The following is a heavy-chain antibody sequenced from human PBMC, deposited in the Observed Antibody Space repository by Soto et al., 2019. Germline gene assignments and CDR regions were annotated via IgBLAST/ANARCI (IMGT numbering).Heavy chain of an antibody. Sequence: GGSLRLSCAASGFTFSSYWMSWVRQAPGKGLEWVANIKQDGSEKYYVDSVKGRFTISRDNAKNSLYLQMNSLRAEDTAVYYCARDFEIMVRGVYYYYMDVWGKGTTVTVSS. CDR1: GFTFSSYW. CDR2: IKQDGSEK. V-gene: IGHV3-7*01. J-gene: IGHJ6*03. CDR3: ARDFEIMVRGVYYYYMDV. D-gene: IGHD3-10*01.